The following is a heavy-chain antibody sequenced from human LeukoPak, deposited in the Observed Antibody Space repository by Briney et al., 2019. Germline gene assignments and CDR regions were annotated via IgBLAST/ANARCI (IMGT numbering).Heavy chain of an antibody. D-gene: IGHD1-1*01. CDR1: GFTFSSYA. CDR2: ISYDGSNK. CDR3: ARRVPVEY. Sequence: GGSLRLSCAASGFTFSSYAMHWVRQAPGKGLEWVAVISYDGSNKYYADSVKGRFTISRDNSKNTLYLQMNSLRAEDTAVYYCARRVPVEYWGQGTLVTVSS. J-gene: IGHJ4*02. V-gene: IGHV3-30*04.